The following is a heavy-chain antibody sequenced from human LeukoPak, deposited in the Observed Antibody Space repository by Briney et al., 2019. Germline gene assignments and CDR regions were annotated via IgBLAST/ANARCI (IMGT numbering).Heavy chain of an antibody. CDR1: GYTFTSYG. D-gene: IGHD1-26*01. Sequence: ASVKVSCKASGYTFTSYGISWVRQAPGQGLEWMGWISAYNGNTNYAQKLQGRVTMTTDTSTSTAYMELSRLRSDDTAVYYCARVSLVGATSGSFDYWGQGTLVTVSS. CDR3: ARVSLVGATSGSFDY. J-gene: IGHJ4*02. CDR2: ISAYNGNT. V-gene: IGHV1-18*01.